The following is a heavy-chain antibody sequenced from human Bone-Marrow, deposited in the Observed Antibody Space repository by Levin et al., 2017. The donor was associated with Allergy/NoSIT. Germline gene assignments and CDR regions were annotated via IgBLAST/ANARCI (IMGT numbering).Heavy chain of an antibody. CDR3: AREGCSAANCYLFYYYGLDV. CDR2: ISFDGSNE. CDR1: GFTFSSYA. V-gene: IGHV3-30-3*01. J-gene: IGHJ6*02. Sequence: GGSLRLSCAAPGFTFSSYAMHWVRQAPGKGLEWVALISFDGSNEYYADSVKGRFTISRDNSKNTLYLQMDNLRPEDTAVYYCAREGCSAANCYLFYYYGLDVWGQGTTVTVSS. D-gene: IGHD2-15*01.